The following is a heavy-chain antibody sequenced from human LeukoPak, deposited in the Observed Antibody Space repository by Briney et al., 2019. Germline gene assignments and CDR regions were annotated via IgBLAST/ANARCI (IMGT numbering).Heavy chain of an antibody. Sequence: GASVKVSCKVSGYTLTELSMHWVRQAPGKGLEWMGGFDPEDGETIYAQKFQGRVTMTEDTSTDTAYMELSSLRSEDTAVYYCATAVRGSYYGSYFDYWGREPWSPSPQ. J-gene: IGHJ4*02. CDR2: FDPEDGET. D-gene: IGHD1-26*01. V-gene: IGHV1-24*01. CDR1: GYTLTELS. CDR3: ATAVRGSYYGSYFDY.